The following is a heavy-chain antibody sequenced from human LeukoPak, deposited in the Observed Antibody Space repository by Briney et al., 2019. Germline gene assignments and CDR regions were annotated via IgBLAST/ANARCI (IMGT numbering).Heavy chain of an antibody. V-gene: IGHV1-2*02. CDR3: ARDLLMYYSGSGEST. CDR2: INPHSGGT. Sequence: ASVKVSCKASGYTFTGYYMHWVRQAPGQGLEWMGWINPHSGGTNYAQKFQGRVTMTRDTSISTAYMELSRLRSDDTAVCYCARDLLMYYSGSGESTWGQGTLVTVSS. CDR1: GYTFTGYY. D-gene: IGHD3-10*01. J-gene: IGHJ5*02.